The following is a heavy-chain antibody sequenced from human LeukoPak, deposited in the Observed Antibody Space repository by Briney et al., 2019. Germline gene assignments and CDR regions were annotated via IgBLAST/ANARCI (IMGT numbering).Heavy chain of an antibody. J-gene: IGHJ6*03. D-gene: IGHD5-12*01. CDR1: GGTFSSYA. Sequence: GASVKVSCKASGGTFSSYAISWVRQAPGQGLEWMGGIIPIFGTANYAQKFQGRVTITTDESTSTAYMELSSLRSEDTAVYYCARVVAPHYYYYYMDVWGKGTTVTVSS. CDR2: IIPIFGTA. CDR3: ARVVAPHYYYYYMDV. V-gene: IGHV1-69*05.